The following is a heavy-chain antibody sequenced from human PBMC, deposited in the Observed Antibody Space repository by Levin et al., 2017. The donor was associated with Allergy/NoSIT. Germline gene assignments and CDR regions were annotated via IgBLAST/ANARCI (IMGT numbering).Heavy chain of an antibody. J-gene: IGHJ6*02. CDR1: GFTFSDYY. D-gene: IGHD3-22*01. V-gene: IGHV3-11*01. Sequence: GESLKISCAASGFTFSDYYMSWIRQAPGKGLEWVSYISSSGSTIYYADSVKGRFTISRDNAKNSLYLQMNSLRAEDTAVYYCARDLGDSSDDPRYYYYYGMDVWGQGTTVTVSS. CDR3: ARDLGDSSDDPRYYYYYGMDV. CDR2: ISSSGSTI.